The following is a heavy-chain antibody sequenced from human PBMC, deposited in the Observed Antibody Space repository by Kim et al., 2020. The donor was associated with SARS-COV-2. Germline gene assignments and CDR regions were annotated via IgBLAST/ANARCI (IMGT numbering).Heavy chain of an antibody. J-gene: IGHJ4*02. CDR1: GFTFSSYG. V-gene: IGHV3-33*01. D-gene: IGHD7-27*01. CDR3: ARDGENQGANWGSHPLSD. CDR2: IWYDGSNK. Sequence: GGSLRLSCAASGFTFSSYGMHWVRQAPGKGLEWVAVIWYDGSNKYYADSVKGRFTISRDNSKNTLYLQMNSLRAEDTAVYYCARDGENQGANWGSHPLSDWGQGTLVTVSS.